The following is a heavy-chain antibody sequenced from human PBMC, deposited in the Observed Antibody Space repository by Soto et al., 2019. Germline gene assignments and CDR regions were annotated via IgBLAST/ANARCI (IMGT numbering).Heavy chain of an antibody. V-gene: IGHV1-69*01. CDR3: ARALVGASLVGGGYYGMDV. J-gene: IGHJ6*02. Sequence: QVQLVQSGAEVKKPGSSVKVSCKASGGTFSSYAISWVRQAPGQGLEWMGGIIPIFGTANYAQKFQGRVTITADESTSTAYMALNSRRSEDTAVYYCARALVGASLVGGGYYGMDVWGQGTTVTVSS. D-gene: IGHD1-26*01. CDR2: IIPIFGTA. CDR1: GGTFSSYA.